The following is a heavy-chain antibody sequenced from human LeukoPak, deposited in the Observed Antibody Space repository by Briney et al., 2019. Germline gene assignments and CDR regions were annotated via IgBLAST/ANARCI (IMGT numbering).Heavy chain of an antibody. CDR1: GFTVSSNY. J-gene: IGHJ6*02. D-gene: IGHD1-1*01. V-gene: IGHV3-53*01. CDR3: ARDRELEDYYYGMDV. Sequence: GGSLRLSCAASGFTVSSNYMSWVRQAPGRGLEWVSVIYSGGSTYYADSVKGRFTISRDNSKNTLYLQMNSLRAEDTAVYYCARDRELEDYYYGMDVWGQGTTVTVSS. CDR2: IYSGGST.